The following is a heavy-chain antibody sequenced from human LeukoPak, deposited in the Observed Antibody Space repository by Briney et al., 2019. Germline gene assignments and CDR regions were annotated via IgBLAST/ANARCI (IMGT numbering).Heavy chain of an antibody. D-gene: IGHD3-10*01. CDR2: ISSRATAI. CDR1: GFTFSSYE. J-gene: IGHJ4*02. CDR3: ARDFGRYFFDY. V-gene: IGHV3-48*03. Sequence: GGSLRLSCAASGFTFSSYEMNWVRQAPGKGLEWVSYISSRATAIYYADSVKGRFTISRDNAKNSLYLQMNSLRAEDTAVYYCARDFGRYFFDYWGQGTLVTVSS.